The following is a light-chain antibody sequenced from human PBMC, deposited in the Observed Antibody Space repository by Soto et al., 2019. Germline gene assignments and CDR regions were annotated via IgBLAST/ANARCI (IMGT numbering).Light chain of an antibody. CDR3: DSYTSASTWV. V-gene: IGLV2-14*01. J-gene: IGLJ3*02. Sequence: QSALTQPASVSGSPGQSITISCTGTSSDIGGYNYVSWFQQHPGKAPKLIIYEVNNRPSGVSSRFSGSKSGNTASLTISGLQAEDEADYYCDSYTSASTWVFGGGTKVTVL. CDR2: EVN. CDR1: SSDIGGYNY.